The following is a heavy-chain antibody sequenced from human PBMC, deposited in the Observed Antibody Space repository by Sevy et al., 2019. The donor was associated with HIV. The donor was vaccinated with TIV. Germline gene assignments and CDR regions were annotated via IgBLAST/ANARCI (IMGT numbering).Heavy chain of an antibody. D-gene: IGHD6-13*01. J-gene: IGHJ4*02. CDR3: ARAIAAAAGF. CDR1: GFTLNAYW. CDR2: INQDGSTQ. Sequence: GGSLRLSCAASGFTLNAYWMHWLRQAPGKGLEWLANINQDGSTQYYAASVKRRFTISRDNAKNLVYLQMNTMRPEDTGLYYCARAIAAAAGFWGQGTLVTVSS. V-gene: IGHV3-7*01.